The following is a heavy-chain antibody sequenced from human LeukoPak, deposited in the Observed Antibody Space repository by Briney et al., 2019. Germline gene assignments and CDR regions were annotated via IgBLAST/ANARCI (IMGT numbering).Heavy chain of an antibody. J-gene: IGHJ2*01. CDR2: IKQDGSEK. CDR3: ARVPTYYDFWSGYSAWYFDL. CDR1: GFTFSSYW. V-gene: IGHV3-7*01. Sequence: GGSLRLSCAASGFTFSSYWMSWVRQAPGKGLEWVANIKQDGSEKYYVDSVKGRFTISRDNAKNSLYLQMNSLRAEDTAVYYCARVPTYYDFWSGYSAWYFDLWGRGTLVTVSS. D-gene: IGHD3-3*01.